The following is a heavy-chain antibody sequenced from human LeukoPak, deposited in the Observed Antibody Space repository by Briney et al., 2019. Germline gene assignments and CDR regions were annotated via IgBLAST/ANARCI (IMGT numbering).Heavy chain of an antibody. CDR3: ARGQYKRDY. CDR2: ISHSGGT. Sequence: SETLSLTCTVSGGSISSYYWSWIRQPPGKGLEWIGEISHSGGTYYNPSLKSRVTISVDTSKNQFSLNLGSVTAADTAVYYCARGQYKRDYWGQGTLVTVSS. CDR1: GGSISSYY. V-gene: IGHV4-34*01. J-gene: IGHJ4*02. D-gene: IGHD1-14*01.